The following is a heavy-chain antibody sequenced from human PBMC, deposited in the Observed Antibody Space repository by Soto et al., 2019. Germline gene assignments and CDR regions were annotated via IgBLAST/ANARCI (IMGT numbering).Heavy chain of an antibody. D-gene: IGHD3-10*01. Sequence: ASVKVSCKASGYAFTSYGISWVRQAPGQGLEWMGWISAYNGNTNYAQKLQGRVTMTTDTSTSTAYMELRSLRSDDTAVYYCARVGLLWFGELLPGAEYLQHWGKGALVTVSP. CDR3: ARVGLLWFGELLPGAEYLQH. V-gene: IGHV1-18*01. CDR1: GYAFTSYG. J-gene: IGHJ1*01. CDR2: ISAYNGNT.